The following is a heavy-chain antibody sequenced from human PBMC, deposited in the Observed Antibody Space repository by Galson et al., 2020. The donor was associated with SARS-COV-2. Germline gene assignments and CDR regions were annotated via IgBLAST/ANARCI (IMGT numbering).Heavy chain of an antibody. D-gene: IGHD4-17*01. CDR3: ARDQGRGYGDYEGFDY. J-gene: IGHJ4*02. Sequence: GGSLRLSCAASGFTFSSYGMHWVRQAPGKGLEWVAVIWYDGSNKYYADSVKGRFTISRDNSKNTLYLQMKSLRAEDTAVYYCARDQGRGYGDYEGFDYWGQGTLVTVSS. CDR1: GFTFSSYG. CDR2: IWYDGSNK. V-gene: IGHV3-33*01.